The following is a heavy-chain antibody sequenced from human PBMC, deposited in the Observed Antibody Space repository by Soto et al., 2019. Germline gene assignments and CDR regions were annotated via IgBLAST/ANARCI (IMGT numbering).Heavy chain of an antibody. J-gene: IGHJ3*02. CDR1: GGSFSGYY. D-gene: IGHD4-17*01. V-gene: IGHV4-34*01. CDR3: ARGNDYGDSDAFEI. Sequence: SETLSLTCAVYGGSFSGYYWSWIRQPPGKGLEWIGEINHSGSTNYNPSLKSRVTISVDTSKNQFSLKLSSVTAADTAVYYCARGNDYGDSDAFEIWGQGTMVTVSS. CDR2: INHSGST.